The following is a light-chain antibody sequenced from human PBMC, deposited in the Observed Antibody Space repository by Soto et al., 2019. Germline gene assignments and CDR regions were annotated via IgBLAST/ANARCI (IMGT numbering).Light chain of an antibody. CDR1: QSISSW. CDR2: KAS. J-gene: IGKJ2*01. V-gene: IGKV1-5*03. Sequence: DIQMTQSPSTLSASVGDRVTITCRASQSISSWLAWYQQKPGTAPKLLIYKASSLESGVPSRFSGSGSGTEFPLTISSLQPDDFATYYCQQYNSYPIYTFGQGTKVDIK. CDR3: QQYNSYPIYT.